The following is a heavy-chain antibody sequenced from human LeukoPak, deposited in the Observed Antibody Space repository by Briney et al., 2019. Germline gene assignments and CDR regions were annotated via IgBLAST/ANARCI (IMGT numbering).Heavy chain of an antibody. CDR3: AKDLLGYGGYNGMDV. Sequence: GGSLRLSCAASGFTFSSYGMHWVRQAPGKGLEWVAVISYDGSNKYYADSVKGRFTISRDNSKNTLYLQMNSLRAEDTAVYYCAKDLLGYGGYNGMDVWGQGTTVTVSS. CDR1: GFTFSSYG. V-gene: IGHV3-30*18. D-gene: IGHD4-23*01. J-gene: IGHJ6*02. CDR2: ISYDGSNK.